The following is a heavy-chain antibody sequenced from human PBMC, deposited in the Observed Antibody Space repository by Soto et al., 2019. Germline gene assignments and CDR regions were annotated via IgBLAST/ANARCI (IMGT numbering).Heavy chain of an antibody. CDR3: ARALQIVAPRLRAFDV. V-gene: IGHV3-13*01. CDR2: IGFAGDT. D-gene: IGHD5-12*01. CDR1: GFTLSSHD. J-gene: IGHJ3*01. Sequence: EVQLEESGGGLVHPGGSLRLSCAGSGFTLSSHDMHWVRQVTGNGLEWVSAIGFAGDTYYSDSVEGRFTISREDARNSLDLQISSLRVEVTAVYYCARALQIVAPRLRAFDVWGLGTRVIVSS.